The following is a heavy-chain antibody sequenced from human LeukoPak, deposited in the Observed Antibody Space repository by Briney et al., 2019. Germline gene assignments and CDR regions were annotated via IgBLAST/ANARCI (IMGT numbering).Heavy chain of an antibody. CDR3: AKDLSSIAVAGFHY. D-gene: IGHD6-19*01. V-gene: IGHV3-30*18. CDR2: ISFDGSNK. Sequence: PGGSLRLSCAASGFTFSSYGMHWVRQAPGKGLEWEAVISFDGSNKSYADSVRGRFTISTDNSKNTLHLQMNSLRAEDTAVYYCAKDLSSIAVAGFHYWGQGTLVTVSS. J-gene: IGHJ4*02. CDR1: GFTFSSYG.